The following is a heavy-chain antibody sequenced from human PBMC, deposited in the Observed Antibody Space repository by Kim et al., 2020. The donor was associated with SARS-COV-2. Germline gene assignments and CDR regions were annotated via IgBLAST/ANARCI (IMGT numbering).Heavy chain of an antibody. J-gene: IGHJ6*02. V-gene: IGHV1-24*01. CDR2: FDPEDGET. CDR1: GYTLTELS. Sequence: ASVKVSCKVSGYTLTELSMHWVRQAPGKGLEWMGGFDPEDGETIYAQKFQGRVTMTEDTSTDTAYMELSSLRSEDTAVYYCATRYSSSWYYYYGMDVWGQETTVTVSS. CDR3: ATRYSSSWYYYYGMDV. D-gene: IGHD6-13*01.